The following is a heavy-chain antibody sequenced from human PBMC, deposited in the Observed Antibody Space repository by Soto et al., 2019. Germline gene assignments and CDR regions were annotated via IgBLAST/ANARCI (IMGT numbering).Heavy chain of an antibody. J-gene: IGHJ6*02. Sequence: VQLVESGGGVVQPGRSLRLSCAASGFTFSSYGMHWVRQAPGKGLEWVAVISYDGSNKYYADSVKGRFTISRDNSKNTLYLQMNSLRAEDTAVYYCAKDSSLEYYYYYGMDVWGQGTTVTVSS. CDR1: GFTFSSYG. CDR3: AKDSSLEYYYYYGMDV. V-gene: IGHV3-30*18. D-gene: IGHD2-15*01. CDR2: ISYDGSNK.